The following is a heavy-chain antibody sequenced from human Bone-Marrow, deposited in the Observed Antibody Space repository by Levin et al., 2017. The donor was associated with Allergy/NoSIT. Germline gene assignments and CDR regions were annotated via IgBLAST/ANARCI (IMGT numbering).Heavy chain of an antibody. J-gene: IGHJ4*02. V-gene: IGHV4-38-2*02. CDR2: IYHSGSS. Sequence: SQTLSLPCTVSCYSISSGYYWGWIRQPPGKGLEWIGNIYHSGSSYYDPSLKSRVAISVDASKNQFSLKLTSVTAADTAVYYCARLQRGYSSEIDYWGQGTLVTVSS. CDR3: ARLQRGYSSEIDY. D-gene: IGHD5-18*01. CDR1: CYSISSGYY.